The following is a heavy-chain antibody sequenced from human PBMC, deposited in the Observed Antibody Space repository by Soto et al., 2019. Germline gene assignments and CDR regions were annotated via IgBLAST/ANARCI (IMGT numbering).Heavy chain of an antibody. V-gene: IGHV4-39*01. D-gene: IGHD3-10*01. CDR3: ARRAVRGVIGPDY. CDR1: GGSISSSSYY. Sequence: PSETLSLTCTVSGGSISSSSYYWGWIRQPPGKGLEWIGSIYYSGSTYYNPSLKSRVTISVDTSKNQFSLKLSSVTAADTAVYYCARRAVRGVIGPDYWGQGTLVTVSS. J-gene: IGHJ4*02. CDR2: IYYSGST.